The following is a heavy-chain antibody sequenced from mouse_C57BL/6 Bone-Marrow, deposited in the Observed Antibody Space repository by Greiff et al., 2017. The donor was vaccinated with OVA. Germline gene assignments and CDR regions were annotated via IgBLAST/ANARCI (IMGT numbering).Heavy chain of an antibody. J-gene: IGHJ2*01. CDR3: ARRELGRY. CDR1: GYTFTDYY. V-gene: IGHV1-19*01. Sequence: VHVKQSGPVLVKPGASVKMSCKASGYTFTDYYMNWVKQSHGKSLEWIGVINPYNGGTSYNQKFKGKATLTVDKSSSTAYMELNSLTSEDSAVNYCARRELGRYWGQGTTLTVSS. D-gene: IGHD4-1*01. CDR2: INPYNGGT.